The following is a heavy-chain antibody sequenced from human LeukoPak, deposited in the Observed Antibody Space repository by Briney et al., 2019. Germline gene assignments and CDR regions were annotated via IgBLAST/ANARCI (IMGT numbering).Heavy chain of an antibody. V-gene: IGHV3-30*04. CDR3: AKPYPDTAMDEDAFDI. CDR1: GFTFSSYA. D-gene: IGHD5-18*01. Sequence: GGSLRLSCAASGFTFSSYAMHWVRQAPGKGLEWVAVISYDGSNKYYADSVKGRFTISRDNSKNTLYLQMNSLRAEDTAVYYCAKPYPDTAMDEDAFDIWGQGTMVTVSS. CDR2: ISYDGSNK. J-gene: IGHJ3*02.